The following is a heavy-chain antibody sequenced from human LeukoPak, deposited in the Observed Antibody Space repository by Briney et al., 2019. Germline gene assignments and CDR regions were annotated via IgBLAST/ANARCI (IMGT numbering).Heavy chain of an antibody. CDR3: ARGGGSYYRDHIDY. J-gene: IGHJ4*02. CDR1: GFTFSDYY. CDR2: ISSSGSTI. D-gene: IGHD1-26*01. V-gene: IGHV3-11*01. Sequence: GGSLRLSCAASGFTFSDYYMRWIRQAPGKGLEWVSYISSSGSTIYYAASVKGRYTISRDNAKNSRYLQMNILRAEDTAVYYCARGGGSYYRDHIDYWGQGTLVTVSS.